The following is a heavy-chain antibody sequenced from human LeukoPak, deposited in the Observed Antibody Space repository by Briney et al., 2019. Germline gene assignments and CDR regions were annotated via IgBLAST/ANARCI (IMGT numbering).Heavy chain of an antibody. J-gene: IGHJ4*02. D-gene: IGHD5-18*01. CDR1: GFTFSSYA. CDR2: ISYDGSNK. CDR3: ARGIQLWSPPLD. V-gene: IGHV3-30*04. Sequence: PGGSLRLSCAASGFTFSSYAMHWVRQAPGKGLEWVAVISYDGSNKYYADSAKGRFTISRDNSKNTLYLQMNSLRAEDTAVYYCARGIQLWSPPLDWGQGTLVTVSS.